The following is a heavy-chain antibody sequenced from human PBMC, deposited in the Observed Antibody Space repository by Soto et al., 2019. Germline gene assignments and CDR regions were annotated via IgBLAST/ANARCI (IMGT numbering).Heavy chain of an antibody. Sequence: PGGSLRLSCAASGFTFSSYWMHWVRQAPGKGLVWVSRINSDGSSTSYADSVKGRFTISRDNAKNTLYLQMNSLRAEDTAVYYCARAYYDILTGPIDYWRQRTLVTVSS. CDR3: ARAYYDILTGPIDY. D-gene: IGHD3-9*01. J-gene: IGHJ4*02. V-gene: IGHV3-74*01. CDR1: GFTFSSYW. CDR2: INSDGSST.